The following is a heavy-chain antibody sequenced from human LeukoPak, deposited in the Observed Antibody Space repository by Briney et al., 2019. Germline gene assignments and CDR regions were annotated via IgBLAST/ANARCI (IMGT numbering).Heavy chain of an antibody. Sequence: ASVKVSCKASGYTFTSYGISWVRQAPGQGLEWMGWISAYNGNTNYAQKLQGRVTMTTDTSTSTAYMELRSLRSDDTAVYYCARVRRGYRGVGYFDYWGQGTLVTVSS. D-gene: IGHD5-18*01. J-gene: IGHJ4*02. CDR3: ARVRRGYRGVGYFDY. CDR2: ISAYNGNT. CDR1: GYTFTSYG. V-gene: IGHV1-18*01.